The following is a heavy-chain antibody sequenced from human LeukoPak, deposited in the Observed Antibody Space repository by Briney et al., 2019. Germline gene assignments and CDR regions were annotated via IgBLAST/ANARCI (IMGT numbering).Heavy chain of an antibody. D-gene: IGHD6-19*01. CDR2: IGRSTRTV. CDR1: GLRFSTYE. CDR3: AGVMAGTFDY. Sequence: GGSLRLSCAASGLRFSTYEMTWVRQAPGKGREWVSYIGRSTRTVYHAASLNGRFIISRDNAKNALNLQMDSLRAEETAVYYCAGVMAGTFDYWGQGTLVTVSS. V-gene: IGHV3-48*03. J-gene: IGHJ4*02.